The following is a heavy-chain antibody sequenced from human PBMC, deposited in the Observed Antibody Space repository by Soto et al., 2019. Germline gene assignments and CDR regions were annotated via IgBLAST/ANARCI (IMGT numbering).Heavy chain of an antibody. CDR3: AKRGNEGYFDY. J-gene: IGHJ4*02. D-gene: IGHD2-15*01. CDR2: ISSSGGST. Sequence: GGSLRLSCAVSGFTFSSYAMSWVRQAPGKGLEWVSGISSSGGSTYYADSVKGRFTISRDNSKNTLYLQMNSLRAEDTAVYYCAKRGNEGYFDYWGQGTLVTVSS. V-gene: IGHV3-23*01. CDR1: GFTFSSYA.